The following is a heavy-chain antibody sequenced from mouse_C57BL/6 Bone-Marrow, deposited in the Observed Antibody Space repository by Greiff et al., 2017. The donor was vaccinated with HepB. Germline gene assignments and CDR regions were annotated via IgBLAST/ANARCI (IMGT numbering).Heavy chain of an antibody. CDR2: INPNNGGT. Sequence: QLQQSGPELVKPGASVKISCKASGYTFTDYYMNWVKQSHGKSLEWIGDINPNNGGTSYNQKFKGKATLTVDKSSSTAYMELRSLTSEDSAVYYCASTYPYYFDYWGQGTTLTVSS. V-gene: IGHV1-26*01. CDR3: ASTYPYYFDY. D-gene: IGHD5-5*01. CDR1: GYTFTDYY. J-gene: IGHJ2*01.